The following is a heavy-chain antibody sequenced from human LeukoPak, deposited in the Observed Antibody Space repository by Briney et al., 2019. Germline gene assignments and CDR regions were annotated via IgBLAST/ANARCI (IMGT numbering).Heavy chain of an antibody. CDR1: GFTVSSNY. CDR3: ARGSAAGDY. Sequence: GGSLRLSCAASGFTVSSNYVSWVRQAPGKGLVWVSRISSDGSSASYADSLKGRFTMSRDNAKNTLYLQMNSLRAEDTAVYYCARGSAAGDYWGQGTLVTVSS. V-gene: IGHV3-74*01. D-gene: IGHD3-10*01. CDR2: ISSDGSSA. J-gene: IGHJ4*02.